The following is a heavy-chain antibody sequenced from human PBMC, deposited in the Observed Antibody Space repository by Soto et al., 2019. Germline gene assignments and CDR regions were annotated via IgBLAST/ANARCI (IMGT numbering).Heavy chain of an antibody. D-gene: IGHD1-26*01. CDR3: ARGEQYSGRIFDY. Sequence: SQTLSLTFVMSGDSVSSNSSAWNCISQSPSRGLEWLGRTYYRSKWYSDYAASVESRITVNPDTSKNHFSLQLNSVTPEDTAVYYCARGEQYSGRIFDYWGQGTLVTVSS. V-gene: IGHV6-1*01. CDR2: TYYRSKWYS. J-gene: IGHJ4*02. CDR1: GDSVSSNSSA.